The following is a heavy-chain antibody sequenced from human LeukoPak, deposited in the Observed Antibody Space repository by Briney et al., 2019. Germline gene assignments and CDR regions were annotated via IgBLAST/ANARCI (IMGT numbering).Heavy chain of an antibody. CDR2: IRWDGANT. CDR1: GFRFDDYA. Sequence: LAGGSLRLSCAASGFRFDDYAMHWVRQAPGKGLEWVSLIRWDGANTYYADSVNSRFTMSRDNSKNSLYLQMNSLRPEDTALYFCAMGTGSHSRVFDYWGQGTLVTVSS. J-gene: IGHJ4*02. D-gene: IGHD3-10*01. V-gene: IGHV3-43D*04. CDR3: AMGTGSHSRVFDY.